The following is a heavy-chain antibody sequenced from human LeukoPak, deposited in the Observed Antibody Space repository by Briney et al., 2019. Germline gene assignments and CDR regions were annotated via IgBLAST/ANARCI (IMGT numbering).Heavy chain of an antibody. V-gene: IGHV4-59*11. CDR3: ARGVGIGWFGCLAV. D-gene: IGHD3-10*01. CDR1: GGSINSHY. J-gene: IGHJ4*02. Sequence: SETLSLTSTVSGGSINSHYWSWSRQPPGKGLEWIGYIYYTGNTNYNPSLKSRLTISLDSSKNQFSLMLTSVTAADTALYYCARGVGIGWFGCLAVWGPGPLVTVSS. CDR2: IYYTGNT.